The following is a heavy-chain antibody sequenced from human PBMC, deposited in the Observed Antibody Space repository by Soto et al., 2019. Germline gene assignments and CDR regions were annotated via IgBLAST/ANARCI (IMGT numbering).Heavy chain of an antibody. V-gene: IGHV1-69*01. J-gene: IGHJ3*02. CDR3: ARDLDTAMALEAFDI. CDR2: IIPIFATA. CDR1: GGTFSSYA. Sequence: QVQLVQSGAEVQKPGSSVKVSCKASGGTFSSYAISWVRQAPGQGLEWMGGIIPIFATANYAQKFQGRVTITADESTSTGYMELSSLRSEDTAVYYCARDLDTAMALEAFDIWGQGTMVTVSS. D-gene: IGHD5-18*01.